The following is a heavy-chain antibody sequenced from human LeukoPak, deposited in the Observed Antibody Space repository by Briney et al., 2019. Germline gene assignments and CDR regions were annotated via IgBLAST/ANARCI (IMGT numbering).Heavy chain of an antibody. V-gene: IGHV1-46*01. CDR1: GYTFTSYY. Sequence: GASVKVSCKASGYTFTSYYMHWVRQAPGQGLEWMGIINPSGGSTSYAQKFQGRVTMTRDTSTSTVYMELSSLRSEDTAVYYCARDFDPLSPNILYDFWSGPLIDPWGQGTLVTVSS. CDR3: ARDFDPLSPNILYDFWSGPLIDP. J-gene: IGHJ5*02. D-gene: IGHD3-3*01. CDR2: INPSGGST.